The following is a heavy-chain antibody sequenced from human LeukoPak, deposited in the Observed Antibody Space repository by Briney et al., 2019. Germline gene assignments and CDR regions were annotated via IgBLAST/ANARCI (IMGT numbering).Heavy chain of an antibody. D-gene: IGHD6-13*01. Sequence: GGSLRLSCAASGFTFSSSAMSWVRQAPGKGLEWVSAISNNGGYTYYADSVQGRFTISRDNSKNTLYLQMNSLRAEDTAVCYCAKGQSSSWLFDFWGQGTLVTVSS. V-gene: IGHV3-23*01. CDR1: GFTFSSSA. CDR3: AKGQSSSWLFDF. CDR2: ISNNGGYT. J-gene: IGHJ4*02.